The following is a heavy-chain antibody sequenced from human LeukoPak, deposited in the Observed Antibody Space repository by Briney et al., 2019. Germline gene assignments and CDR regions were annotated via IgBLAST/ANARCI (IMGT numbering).Heavy chain of an antibody. CDR3: AKDPTAHYYDSAVYFDY. J-gene: IGHJ4*02. Sequence: SGGSLRLSCAASGFTFSNYGMDWVRQAPGKGLEWVAFIRHDGSNKYYVDSVKGRFTISRDNSENTLYLQMNSLRPEDTAMYYCAKDPTAHYYDSAVYFDYWGQGNLVTVSS. V-gene: IGHV3-30*02. CDR1: GFTFSNYG. CDR2: IRHDGSNK. D-gene: IGHD3-22*01.